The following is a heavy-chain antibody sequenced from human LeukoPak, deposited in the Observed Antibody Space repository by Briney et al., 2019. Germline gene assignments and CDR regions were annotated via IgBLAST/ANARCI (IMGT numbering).Heavy chain of an antibody. CDR2: VNPNSGGT. CDR1: GYTFTGYY. J-gene: IGHJ3*02. Sequence: ASVKVSCKASGYTFTGYYMHWVRQAPGQGLEWMGSVNPNSGGTIYAQKFKGRVTMTRDTCIRTAYMNLSRLKSDDTAVYYCARDTLGYCSGGSCYSRAFDIWGPGTMVTVSS. V-gene: IGHV1-2*02. D-gene: IGHD2-15*01. CDR3: ARDTLGYCSGGSCYSRAFDI.